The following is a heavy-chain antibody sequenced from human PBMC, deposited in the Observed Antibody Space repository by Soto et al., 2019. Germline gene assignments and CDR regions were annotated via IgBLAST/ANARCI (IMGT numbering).Heavy chain of an antibody. Sequence: PSETLSLTCTVSGGSISSGDHYWSWVRQPPGKGLEWIGYVYYSGTTYYNPSLKSRLSISVDTSKNQFSLNLNSVTAADTAVYYCATYYDSSGPTFDYWGQGQWSPSPQ. CDR2: VYYSGTT. CDR3: ATYYDSSGPTFDY. J-gene: IGHJ4*02. D-gene: IGHD3-22*01. CDR1: GGSISSGDHY. V-gene: IGHV4-30-4*01.